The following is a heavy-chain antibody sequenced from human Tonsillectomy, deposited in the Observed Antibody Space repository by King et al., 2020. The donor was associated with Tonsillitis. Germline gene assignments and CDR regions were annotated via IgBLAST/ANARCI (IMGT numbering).Heavy chain of an antibody. V-gene: IGHV4-30-2*01. CDR3: VGGQLEPHLYPFDD. J-gene: IGHJ4*02. CDR2: IFYRGST. D-gene: IGHD1-1*01. Sequence: QLQESGSGLVRPSQTLSLTCAVSGASVSGGGLSWSWIRQPPGKGLEWVGSIFYRGSTSYSPSLQSRVTISIDRSKNQFSLNLTSVTAADTAMYYCVGGQLEPHLYPFDDGGRGTLVTVSS. CDR1: GASVSGGGLS.